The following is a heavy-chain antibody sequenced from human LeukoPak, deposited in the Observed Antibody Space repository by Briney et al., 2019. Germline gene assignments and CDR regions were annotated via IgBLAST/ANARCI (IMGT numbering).Heavy chain of an antibody. CDR2: ITAGTIYT. Sequence: GGSLRLSCAASGFSFSSHTMNWLRQAPGKGLEGVSSITAGTIYTYYADSVKGRFTISRDNAKNSLYLQMNSLRPEDTAMYYCASQGGLDVWGQGTTVTVSS. CDR3: ASQGGLDV. V-gene: IGHV3-21*01. CDR1: GFSFSSHT. J-gene: IGHJ6*02.